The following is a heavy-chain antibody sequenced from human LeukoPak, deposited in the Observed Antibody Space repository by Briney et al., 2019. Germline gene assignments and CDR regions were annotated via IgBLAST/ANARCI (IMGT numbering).Heavy chain of an antibody. CDR1: GVSIGSSHYY. V-gene: IGHV4-61*02. J-gene: IGHJ4*02. CDR3: ARDRYYYDTTSIIDY. Sequence: SETLSLTCTVSGVSIGSSHYYWGWIRQPAGKGLEWIGRVYSSGSTNYNPSLKGRVTISVDTSKNHFSLSLMSVTAADTAVYYCARDRYYYDTTSIIDYWGQGTLVTVSS. D-gene: IGHD3-22*01. CDR2: VYSSGST.